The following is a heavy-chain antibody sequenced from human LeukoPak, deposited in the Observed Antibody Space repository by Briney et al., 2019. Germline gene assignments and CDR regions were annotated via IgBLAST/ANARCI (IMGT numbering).Heavy chain of an antibody. CDR1: GLTFSTSG. J-gene: IGHJ4*02. V-gene: IGHV3-21*06. Sequence: GGPLRLSCTASGLTFSTSGFNWVRQAPGKGLEWVACIGPTGSDRYHADSIKGRFTISRDNANNFLYLQMNSLRAEDTAVYYCATETNGRHYDYWGQGTLLTVSS. CDR3: ATETNGRHYDY. CDR2: IGPTGSDR. D-gene: IGHD1-14*01.